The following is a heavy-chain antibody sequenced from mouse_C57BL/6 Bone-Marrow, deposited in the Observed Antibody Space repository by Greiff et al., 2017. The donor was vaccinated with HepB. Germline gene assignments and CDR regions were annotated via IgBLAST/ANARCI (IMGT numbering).Heavy chain of an antibody. D-gene: IGHD2-1*01. V-gene: IGHV1-55*01. CDR2: IYPGSGST. J-gene: IGHJ3*01. Sequence: VQLKESGAELVKPGASVKMSCKASGYTFTSYWITWVKQRPGQGLEWIGDIYPGSGSTNYNEKFKSKATLTVDTSSSTAYMQLSSLTSEDSAVYYCARHYGNYSAWFAYWGQGTLVTVSA. CDR1: GYTFTSYW. CDR3: ARHYGNYSAWFAY.